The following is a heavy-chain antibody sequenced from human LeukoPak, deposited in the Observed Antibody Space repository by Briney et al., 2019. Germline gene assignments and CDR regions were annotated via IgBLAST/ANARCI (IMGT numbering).Heavy chain of an antibody. V-gene: IGHV3-30-3*01. CDR3: ARDDDYGDYEGGTRFDY. J-gene: IGHJ4*02. Sequence: GGSLRLSCAASGFTSSSYAMHWVRQAPGKGLEWVAVISYDGSNKYYADSVKGRFTISRDNSKNTLYLQMNSLRAEDTAVYYCARDDDYGDYEGGTRFDYWGQGTLVTVSS. CDR2: ISYDGSNK. CDR1: GFTSSSYA. D-gene: IGHD4-17*01.